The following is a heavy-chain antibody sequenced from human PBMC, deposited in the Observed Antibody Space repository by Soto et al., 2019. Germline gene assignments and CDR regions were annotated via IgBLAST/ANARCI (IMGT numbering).Heavy chain of an antibody. J-gene: IGHJ4*02. CDR3: ARRDGSSWYFDY. CDR2: INLGDSDT. D-gene: IGHD6-13*01. CDR1: GYTFARFW. V-gene: IGHV5-51*01. Sequence: LGESLKISCKGSGYTFARFWIGWVRQMPGKGLEWMGIINLGDSDTRYSPSFQGQVIISADKSISTAYLQWSSLKASDTAMYYCARRDGSSWYFDYWGQGTLVTVSS.